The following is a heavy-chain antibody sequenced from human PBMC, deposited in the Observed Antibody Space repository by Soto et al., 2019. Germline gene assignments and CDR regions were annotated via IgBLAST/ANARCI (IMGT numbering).Heavy chain of an antibody. CDR1: GGSTSSGGYY. J-gene: IGHJ4*02. V-gene: IGHV4-31*03. CDR2: TYYSGGT. D-gene: IGHD3-22*01. CDR3: ARVDDSSGYPQIDY. Sequence: PSETLSLTCTVSGGSTSSGGYYWSWIRQHPGKGLEWIGYTYYSGGTYYNPSLKSRVTISVDTSKNQFSLKLSSVTAADTAVYYCARVDDSSGYPQIDYWGQGTLVTVSS.